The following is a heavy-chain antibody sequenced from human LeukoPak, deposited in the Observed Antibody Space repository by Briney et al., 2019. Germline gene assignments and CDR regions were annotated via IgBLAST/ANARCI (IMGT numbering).Heavy chain of an antibody. D-gene: IGHD2-15*01. J-gene: IGHJ5*02. CDR2: IDKKDNLYAT. Sequence: PGGSLRLSCAASGFTFSGSAVHWVRQSSGKGLEWVGHIDKKDNLYATAYAESVKGRFTISRDDSKDTAFLHMDSLKTEDTALCYCTRDRGTYNWFDPWGQGTLVTVSS. CDR1: GFTFSGSA. CDR3: TRDRGTYNWFDP. V-gene: IGHV3-73*01.